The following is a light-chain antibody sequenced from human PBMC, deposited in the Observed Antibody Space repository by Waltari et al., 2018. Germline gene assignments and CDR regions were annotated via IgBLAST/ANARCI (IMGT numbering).Light chain of an antibody. Sequence: DIVMTQSPDSLAVSLGERATINCKSSQNVLYAFNNKNFLSWYQQKPGQPPRLLIYWASTREAGVPDLFSGSGSGADFSLTISSLQTDDAAVYYCQQYHSTPYTFGPGTKLEI. J-gene: IGKJ2*01. CDR1: QNVLYAFNNKNF. CDR2: WAS. V-gene: IGKV4-1*01. CDR3: QQYHSTPYT.